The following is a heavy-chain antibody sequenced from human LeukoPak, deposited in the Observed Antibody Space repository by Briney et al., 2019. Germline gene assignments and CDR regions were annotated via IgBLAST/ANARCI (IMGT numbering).Heavy chain of an antibody. Sequence: SVNVSCKASGGTFSSYAISWVRQAPGQGLEWMGRIIPILGIANYAQKFQGRVTITADKSTSTAYLELSSLRSEDTAVYYCARDREDTAMALQQPPDYWGQGTLVTVSS. CDR1: GGTFSSYA. V-gene: IGHV1-69*04. J-gene: IGHJ4*02. CDR2: IIPILGIA. CDR3: ARDREDTAMALQQPPDY. D-gene: IGHD5-18*01.